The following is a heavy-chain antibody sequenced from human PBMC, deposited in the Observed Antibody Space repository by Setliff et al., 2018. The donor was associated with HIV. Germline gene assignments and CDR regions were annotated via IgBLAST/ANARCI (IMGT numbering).Heavy chain of an antibody. D-gene: IGHD2-2*02. Sequence: SETLSLTCTVSGDSITSNDYYWGWIRQPPGKGLEWIGIIHYNGRAYYDPSLKSRVTISVDSSLTQFPLKLRSVTASDSALYYCARYTSKVDWFDPWGQGALVTVSS. V-gene: IGHV4-39*01. CDR2: IHYNGRA. J-gene: IGHJ5*02. CDR3: ARYTSKVDWFDP. CDR1: GDSITSNDYY.